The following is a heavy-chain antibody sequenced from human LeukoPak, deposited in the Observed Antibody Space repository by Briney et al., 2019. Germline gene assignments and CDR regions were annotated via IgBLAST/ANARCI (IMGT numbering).Heavy chain of an antibody. D-gene: IGHD3-9*01. V-gene: IGHV3-7*01. CDR1: GFTFSLHY. Sequence: GGSLRLSCAASGFTFSLHYMGWVRQTPEKGLEWVANIKDDGTQTFYMDSVKGRFTISRDNAKNSVYLQMNRLRAEDTAVYYCARHRYFYFDLWGQGNQVSVSS. CDR2: IKDDGTQT. CDR3: ARHRYFYFDL. J-gene: IGHJ4*02.